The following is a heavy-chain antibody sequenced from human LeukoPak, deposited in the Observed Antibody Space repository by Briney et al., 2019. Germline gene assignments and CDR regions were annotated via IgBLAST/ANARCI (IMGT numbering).Heavy chain of an antibody. CDR2: IIPILGIA. J-gene: IGHJ6*02. CDR1: GYTFTSYG. CDR3: ARNYCSSTSCYYYYGMDV. V-gene: IGHV1-69*04. Sequence: ASVKVSCKASGYTFTSYGISWVRQAPGQGLEWMGRIIPILGIANYAQKFQGRVTITADKSTSTAYMELSSLRSEDTAVYYCARNYCSSTSCYYYYGMDVWGQGTTVTVSS. D-gene: IGHD2-2*01.